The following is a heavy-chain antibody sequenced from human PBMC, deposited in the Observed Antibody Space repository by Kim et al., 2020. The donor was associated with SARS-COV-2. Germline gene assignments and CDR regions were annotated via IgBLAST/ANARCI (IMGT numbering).Heavy chain of an antibody. J-gene: IGHJ4*02. V-gene: IGHV3-53*01. D-gene: IGHD1-1*01. Sequence: TCSAESVMGRFTISGDNSKNTLYLQMSSLRAEDTAVYYCAPQRSDTTIFDNWGPGTLVTVSS. CDR2: T. CDR3: APQRSDTTIFDN.